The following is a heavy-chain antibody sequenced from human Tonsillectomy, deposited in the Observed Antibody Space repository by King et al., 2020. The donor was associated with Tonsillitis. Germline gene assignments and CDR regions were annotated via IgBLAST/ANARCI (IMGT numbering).Heavy chain of an antibody. CDR3: ARDSCGGDCYYF. Sequence: VQLVESGGGVVQPGRSLRLSCAASGFTFSNYGMHWVRQAPGKGLEWVAVIWFDGSHKDYEDSVKGRFTISRDKSKNTLYLQMNSLRAEDTAVYYCARDSCGGDCYYF. CDR1: GFTFSNYG. J-gene: IGHJ4*01. D-gene: IGHD2-21*01. V-gene: IGHV3-33*01. CDR2: IWFDGSHK.